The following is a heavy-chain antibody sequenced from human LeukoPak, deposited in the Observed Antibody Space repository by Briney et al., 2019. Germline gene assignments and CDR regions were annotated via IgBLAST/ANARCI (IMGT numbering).Heavy chain of an antibody. CDR2: LHYSGST. J-gene: IGHJ4*02. D-gene: IGHD3-10*01. CDR3: ARGQWEVRGIIITHFDY. Sequence: SETLSLTCTVSGGSLSSTGQYWVWNRQPPGKGLEFIGTLHYSGSTHYNPSLKSRVTISVDTSKNQFPLKLSSVTAADTAVYYCARGQWEVRGIIITHFDYWGQGTLVTVSS. V-gene: IGHV4-39*06. CDR1: GGSLSSTGQY.